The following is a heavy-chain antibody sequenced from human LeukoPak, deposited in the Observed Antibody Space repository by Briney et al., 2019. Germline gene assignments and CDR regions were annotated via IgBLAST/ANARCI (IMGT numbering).Heavy chain of an antibody. CDR2: IIPIFGTA. J-gene: IGHJ5*02. D-gene: IGHD3-10*01. V-gene: IGHV1-69*13. CDR3: ARDSDTMVRGGGAASWFDP. CDR1: GYTFTGYY. Sequence: SVKVSCKASGYTFTGYYMHWVRQAPGQGLEWMGGIIPIFGTANYAQKFQGRVTITADESTSTAYMELSSLRSEDTAVYYCARDSDTMVRGGGAASWFDPWGQGTLVTVSS.